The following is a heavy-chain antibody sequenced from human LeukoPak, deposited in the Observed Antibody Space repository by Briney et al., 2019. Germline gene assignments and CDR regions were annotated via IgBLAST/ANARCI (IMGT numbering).Heavy chain of an antibody. J-gene: IGHJ4*02. Sequence: QASETLSLTCTVSGGSISSYYWSWVRQAPGKGLEWVSVIYSGGSTYYADSVKGRFTISRDNSKNTLYLQMNSVRAEDTAVYYCARDLGGNYRGYFDYWGQGTLVTVSS. CDR3: ARDLGGNYRGYFDY. D-gene: IGHD1-26*01. CDR1: GGSISSYY. CDR2: IYSGGST. V-gene: IGHV3-53*01.